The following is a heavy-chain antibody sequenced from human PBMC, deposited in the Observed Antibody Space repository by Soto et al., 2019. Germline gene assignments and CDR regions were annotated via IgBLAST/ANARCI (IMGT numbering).Heavy chain of an antibody. CDR3: ASEIDATTATSLDY. V-gene: IGHV1-3*01. J-gene: IGHJ4*02. Sequence: QVQLVQSGAAVKKPGASVKVSCKASGYTFSGSVMHWVRQAPGQVLAWMGWINADNGNTKYSQKFQGRVTMTWDTSASTAYMELSSLRSEDTAIYYCASEIDATTATSLDYWGQGTLVTVSS. CDR1: GYTFSGSV. D-gene: IGHD4-17*01. CDR2: INADNGNT.